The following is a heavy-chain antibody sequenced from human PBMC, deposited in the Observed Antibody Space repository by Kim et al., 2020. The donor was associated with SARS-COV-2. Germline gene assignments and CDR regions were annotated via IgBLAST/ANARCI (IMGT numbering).Heavy chain of an antibody. J-gene: IGHJ6*02. CDR1: GFTFSSYW. Sequence: GGSLRLSCAASGFTFSSYWMSWVRQAPGKGLEWVANIKQDGSEKYYVDSMKGRFTISRDNAKNSLYLQMNSLRAEDTAVYYCARVTPLGSTSRKAYYYYGMDVWGQGTTVTVSS. V-gene: IGHV3-7*03. CDR3: ARVTPLGSTSRKAYYYYGMDV. D-gene: IGHD2-2*01. CDR2: IKQDGSEK.